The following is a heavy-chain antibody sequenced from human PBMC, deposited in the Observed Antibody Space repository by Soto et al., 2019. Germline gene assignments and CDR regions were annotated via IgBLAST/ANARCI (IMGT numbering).Heavy chain of an antibody. CDR3: ARVNYDFWSGRNYAGMDV. Sequence: YATWSLSRTFSGGSNSSYCRSWLRQPPGKGLEWIGYIYYSRRTSYNPSLKSRVNMSVETSKSQFSLQLSAVTAADTAVYYCARVNYDFWSGRNYAGMDVWGQVTTVAFS. V-gene: IGHV4-59*01. J-gene: IGHJ6*01. CDR2: IYYSRRT. CDR1: GGSNSSYC. D-gene: IGHD3-3*01.